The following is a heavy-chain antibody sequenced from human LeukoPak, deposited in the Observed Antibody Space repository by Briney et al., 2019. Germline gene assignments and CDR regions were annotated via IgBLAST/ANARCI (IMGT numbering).Heavy chain of an antibody. CDR3: AKEGRGMGAATIDY. CDR1: GFTFSNYA. J-gene: IGHJ4*02. V-gene: IGHV3-23*01. D-gene: IGHD1-26*01. Sequence: GGSLRLSCAASGFTFSNYAMSWVRQAPGKGLEWVSGNSGSGGSTFYADSVGRFSISRGNSNNTLYLQMTSLRVEDTAVYYCAKEGRGMGAATIDYWGQGTLVTVSS. CDR2: NSGSGGST.